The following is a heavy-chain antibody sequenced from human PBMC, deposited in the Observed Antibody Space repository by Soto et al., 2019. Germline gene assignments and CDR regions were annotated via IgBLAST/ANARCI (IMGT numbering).Heavy chain of an antibody. CDR1: GFTFSSYA. CDR3: VRDYYHVSGSSFDIPLDY. J-gene: IGHJ4*02. V-gene: IGHV3-33*08. CDR2: IWYDGNKK. Sequence: GGSLRLSCAASGFTFSSYAMHWVRQAPGKGLEWVAVIWYDGNKKYYGDSVRGRFTISRDNSKNTLYLQLNSLRAEDTAVYHCVRDYYHVSGSSFDIPLDYWGQGTLVTVSS. D-gene: IGHD3-10*01.